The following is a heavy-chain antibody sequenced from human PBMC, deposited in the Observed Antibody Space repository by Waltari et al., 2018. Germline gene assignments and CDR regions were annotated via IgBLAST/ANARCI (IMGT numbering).Heavy chain of an antibody. J-gene: IGHJ4*02. CDR2: ISAYNGNT. CDR3: ARGLGYCSGGSCHGEDY. CDR1: GYTFTSYG. D-gene: IGHD2-15*01. Sequence: QVQLVQSGDEVKKPGGSVKVSCKAWGYTFTSYGISWVRQAPGQGLEWMGWISAYNGNTNYAQKLQGRVTMTTDTSTSTAYMELRSLRSDDTAVYYCARGLGYCSGGSCHGEDYWGQGTLVTVSS. V-gene: IGHV1-18*01.